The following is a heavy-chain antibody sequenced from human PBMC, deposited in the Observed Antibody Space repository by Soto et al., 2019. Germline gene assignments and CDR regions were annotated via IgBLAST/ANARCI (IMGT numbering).Heavy chain of an antibody. D-gene: IGHD7-27*01. V-gene: IGHV3-74*01. CDR2: IHSDGSST. Sequence: EVQLVESGGGLVRPGGSLRLSCAASGFTVSYSLMHWVRQAPGKGLVWVSRIHSDGSSTTYADFVKGRFIIARDNARNTVDLQMNSVRVEDTAVYYCARGDRGDFDLWGQGTVVTVSS. CDR3: ARGDRGDFDL. J-gene: IGHJ3*01. CDR1: GFTVSYSL.